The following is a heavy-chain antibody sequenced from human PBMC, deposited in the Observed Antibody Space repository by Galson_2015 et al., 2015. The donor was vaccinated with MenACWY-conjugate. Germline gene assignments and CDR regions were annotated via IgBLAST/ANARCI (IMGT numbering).Heavy chain of an antibody. CDR3: ARARGTIFGVVIRRGVYYFDY. V-gene: IGHV4-59*01. Sequence: SETLSLTCTISGGSISSYYWSWIRQPPGKGLEWIGYIYYSGSTNYNPSLKSRVTISVDTSKNQFSLKLSSVTAADTAVYYCARARGTIFGVVIRRGVYYFDYWGQGTLVTVSS. D-gene: IGHD3-3*01. J-gene: IGHJ4*02. CDR1: GGSISSYY. CDR2: IYYSGST.